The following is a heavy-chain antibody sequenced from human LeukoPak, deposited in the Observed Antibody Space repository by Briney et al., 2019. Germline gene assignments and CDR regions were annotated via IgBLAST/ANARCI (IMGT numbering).Heavy chain of an antibody. CDR1: GFTFSSYG. Sequence: GGSLRLSCAASGFTFSSYGMHWVRQAPGKGLEWVAVIWYDGSNKYYADSVKGRFTISRDNSKNTLYLQMNSLRAEDTAVYYCARAEGGYSYGYGNYYYYMDVWGKGTTVTVSS. V-gene: IGHV3-33*01. CDR3: ARAEGGYSYGYGNYYYYMDV. CDR2: IWYDGSNK. J-gene: IGHJ6*03. D-gene: IGHD5-18*01.